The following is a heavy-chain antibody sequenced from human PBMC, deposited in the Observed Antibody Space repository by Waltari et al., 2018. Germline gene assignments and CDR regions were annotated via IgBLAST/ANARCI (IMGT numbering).Heavy chain of an antibody. Sequence: QVQLVESGGGVVQPGRSLRLSCAASGFTFSSYGVHWVRQAPGKGLEWVAVISYDGRSKYYADSVKGRFTISRDNSKNTLYLQMNSLRAEDTAVYYCARGSRDVWGQGTTVTVSS. CDR1: GFTFSSYG. CDR2: ISYDGRSK. V-gene: IGHV3-30*04. J-gene: IGHJ6*02. CDR3: ARGSRDV.